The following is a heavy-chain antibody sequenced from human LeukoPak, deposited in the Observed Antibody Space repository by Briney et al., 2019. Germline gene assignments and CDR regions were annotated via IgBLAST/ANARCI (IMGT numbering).Heavy chain of an antibody. CDR1: GGSISSGSYY. D-gene: IGHD4-17*01. Sequence: PSETLSLTCTVSGGSISSGSYYWSWIRQPAGKGLEWIGRIYTSGSTNYNPSLKSRVTMSVDTSKNQFSLKLSSVTAADTAVYYCARVTTEFVWYFDLWGRGTLVTVSS. V-gene: IGHV4-61*02. CDR2: IYTSGST. J-gene: IGHJ2*01. CDR3: ARVTTEFVWYFDL.